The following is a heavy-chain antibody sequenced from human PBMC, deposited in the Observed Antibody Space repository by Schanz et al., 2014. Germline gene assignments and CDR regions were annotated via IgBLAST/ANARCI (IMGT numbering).Heavy chain of an antibody. D-gene: IGHD4-17*01. CDR3: ARVRAYDYGAEAHGMDV. CDR2: ISSSGSYI. J-gene: IGHJ6*02. Sequence: PGGSLRLSCAASGFAFSAYSMNWVRQAPGQGLEWVSSISSSGSYIYFPDSVKGRFTISRDNAKNSLYLQMNSLRAEDTAVYYCARVRAYDYGAEAHGMDVWGQGTTVTVSS. V-gene: IGHV3-21*01. CDR1: GFAFSAYS.